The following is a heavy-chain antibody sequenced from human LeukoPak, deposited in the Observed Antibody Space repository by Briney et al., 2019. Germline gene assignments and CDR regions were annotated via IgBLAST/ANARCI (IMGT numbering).Heavy chain of an antibody. D-gene: IGHD3-10*01. Sequence: GGSLRLSCAASGFTFSSYWMHWVRQAPGKGLVWVSRINNDGSTTNYADSVKGRFTISRDNAKNTLYLQMNSLRAEDTAVYYCARDRGDWLDPWGQGTLVTVYS. CDR3: ARDRGDWLDP. J-gene: IGHJ5*02. V-gene: IGHV3-74*01. CDR2: INNDGSTT. CDR1: GFTFSSYW.